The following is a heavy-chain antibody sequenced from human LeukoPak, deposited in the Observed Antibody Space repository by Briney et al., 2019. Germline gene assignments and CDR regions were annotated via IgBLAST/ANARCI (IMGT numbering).Heavy chain of an antibody. J-gene: IGHJ4*02. D-gene: IGHD2-2*01. Sequence: SETLSLTCTVSGGSISSYYWSWIRQPPGKGLEWIGEINHSGSTNYNPSLKSRVTISVDTSKNQFSLKLSSVTAADTAVYYCARGSGMPRDWGQGTLVTVSS. CDR1: GGSISSYY. CDR3: ARGSGMPRD. V-gene: IGHV4-34*01. CDR2: INHSGST.